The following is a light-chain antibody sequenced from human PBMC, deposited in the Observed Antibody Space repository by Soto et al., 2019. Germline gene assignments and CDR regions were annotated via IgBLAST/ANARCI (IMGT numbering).Light chain of an antibody. J-gene: IGLJ1*01. Sequence: QSVLTQPASVSGSPGQSITISRTGTSRDVGGYNYVSWYQQHPGKAPKLMIYDVSNRPSGVSNRFSGSKSGNTASLTISWLLAEDEADYYCSSYTSSSTLYVFGSGTKVTVL. V-gene: IGLV2-14*01. CDR2: DVS. CDR3: SSYTSSSTLYV. CDR1: SRDVGGYNY.